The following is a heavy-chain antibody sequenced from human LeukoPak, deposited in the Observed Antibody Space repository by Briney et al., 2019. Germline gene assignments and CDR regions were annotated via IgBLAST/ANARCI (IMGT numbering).Heavy chain of an antibody. Sequence: GGSLRLSCAASGFTFSSYSMTWVRQAPGKGLEWVSSISSSRSYIYYADSVKGRFTISRDNTKNSLYLEMNSLRAEDTAVYYCARATYSNYAYYYHGLDVWGQGTTVTVS. CDR1: GFTFSSYS. J-gene: IGHJ6*02. CDR3: ARATYSNYAYYYHGLDV. CDR2: ISSSRSYI. D-gene: IGHD4-11*01. V-gene: IGHV3-21*06.